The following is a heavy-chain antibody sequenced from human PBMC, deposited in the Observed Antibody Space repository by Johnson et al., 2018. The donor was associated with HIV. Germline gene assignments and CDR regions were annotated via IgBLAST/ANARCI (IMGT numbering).Heavy chain of an antibody. J-gene: IGHJ3*01. V-gene: IGHV3-30*02. CDR3: AKDLSDIIRGRNFDVSDL. CDR2: IRYDGSNK. Sequence: QMLLVESGGGVVQPGGFLRLSCAASGFTFSSYGMHWVRQAPGKGLEWVAFIRYDGSNKYYADSVKGRFTISRDNSKNTLYMQMNGLRAEDTAVYYCAKDLSDIIRGRNFDVSDLWCQGTMVTVSS. CDR1: GFTFSSYG. D-gene: IGHD3-9*01.